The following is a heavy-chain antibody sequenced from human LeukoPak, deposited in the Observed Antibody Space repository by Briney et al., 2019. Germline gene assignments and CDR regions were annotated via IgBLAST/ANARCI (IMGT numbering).Heavy chain of an antibody. Sequence: SETLSLTCSVSGDSLGIYKWSWIRQPPGKGLEWIGSIYHSGSTYYNPSLKSRVTISVDTSKNQFSLKLSSVTAADTAVYYCARSSESYDSSGYYSYYFDYWGQGTLVTVSS. J-gene: IGHJ4*02. CDR2: IYHSGST. D-gene: IGHD3-22*01. V-gene: IGHV4-38-2*02. CDR3: ARSSESYDSSGYYSYYFDY. CDR1: GDSLGIYK.